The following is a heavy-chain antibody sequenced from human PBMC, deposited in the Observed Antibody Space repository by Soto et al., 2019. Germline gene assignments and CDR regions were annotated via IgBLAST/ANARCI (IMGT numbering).Heavy chain of an antibody. Sequence: SVKVSCKASGGTFYTYTFSWVRQAPGQGLEWMGSITPIYPTTNYAEKFQGRLTVTADGSTNTAYMELNSLTSEDTAVYYCARIPRYSFPTSDDLDSWGQGTLVTVSS. CDR3: ARIPRYSFPTSDDLDS. CDR2: ITPIYPTT. V-gene: IGHV1-69*13. CDR1: GGTFYTYT. D-gene: IGHD5-18*01. J-gene: IGHJ4*02.